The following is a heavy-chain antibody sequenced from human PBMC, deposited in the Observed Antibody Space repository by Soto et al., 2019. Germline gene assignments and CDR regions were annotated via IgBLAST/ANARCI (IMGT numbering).Heavy chain of an antibody. CDR2: IYKSATT. CDR1: GDSISTVDYF. CDR3: ARGRYCLAGRCFPNWFDS. V-gene: IGHV4-30-4*01. Sequence: SETLSLTCSVSGDSISTVDYFWAWIRQPPGQALEYIGYIYKSATTYYNPSFEGRVAISLDTSKSHFSLNVTSVTAADTAVYFCARGRYCLAGRCFPNWFDSWGQGTLVTVSS. D-gene: IGHD2-15*01. J-gene: IGHJ5*01.